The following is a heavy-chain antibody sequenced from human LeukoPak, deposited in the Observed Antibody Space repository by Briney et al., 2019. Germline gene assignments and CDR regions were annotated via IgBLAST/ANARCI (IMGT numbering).Heavy chain of an antibody. CDR1: GFTFSSYG. J-gene: IGHJ4*02. D-gene: IGHD5-12*01. CDR2: ISYDGSNK. V-gene: IGHV3-30*18. CDR3: AQGGGWLPCDY. Sequence: GGSLRLSCAASGFTFSSYGMHWVRQAPGKGLEWVAVISYDGSNKYYADSVKGRFTISRDNSKNTLYLQMNSLRAEDTAVYYCAQGGGWLPCDYWGQGTLVTVSS.